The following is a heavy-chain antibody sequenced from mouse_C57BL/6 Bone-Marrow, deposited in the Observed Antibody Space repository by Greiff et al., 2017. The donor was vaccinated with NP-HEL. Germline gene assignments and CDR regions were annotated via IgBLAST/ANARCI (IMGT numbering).Heavy chain of an antibody. Sequence: EVQLQQSGAELVKPGASVKLSCTASGFNIKDYYMHWVKQRTEQGLEWIGRIDPEDGDTKYAPKFPGKATITADTSSNTAYLQLSSLTSEDTAVYYCAKYGNYLPWFAYWGQGTLVTVSA. CDR1: GFNIKDYY. CDR2: IDPEDGDT. J-gene: IGHJ3*01. V-gene: IGHV14-2*01. CDR3: AKYGNYLPWFAY. D-gene: IGHD2-1*01.